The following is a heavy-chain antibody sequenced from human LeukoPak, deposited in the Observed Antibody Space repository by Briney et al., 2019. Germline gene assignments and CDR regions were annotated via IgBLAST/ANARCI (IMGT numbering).Heavy chain of an antibody. J-gene: IGHJ4*02. V-gene: IGHV3-21*01. D-gene: IGHD6-19*01. CDR1: GFTFSSYS. Sequence: GGSLRLSCAASGFTFSSYSINWVRQAPGKGREWVSSLSSSSSYIYYADSVKGPFTISRDKAKNSLYLQMSSLRAEDTAVYYCARDMLAVAGMDYWGQGTLVTVSS. CDR3: ARDMLAVAGMDY. CDR2: LSSSSSYI.